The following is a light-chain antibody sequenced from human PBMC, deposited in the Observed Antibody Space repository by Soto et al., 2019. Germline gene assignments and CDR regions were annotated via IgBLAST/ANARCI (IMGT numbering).Light chain of an antibody. J-gene: IGKJ4*01. CDR1: QSISTW. CDR3: QQCDNYPLT. Sequence: DIQMTQSPSTVSASVGDTVTITCRASQSISTWLAWYQQKPGKAPKVLIYKASTLERGVSPRFRGSGSVTAFTLTISDLQPEDFATYYGQQCDNYPLTFGGGTKVEIK. V-gene: IGKV1-5*03. CDR2: KAS.